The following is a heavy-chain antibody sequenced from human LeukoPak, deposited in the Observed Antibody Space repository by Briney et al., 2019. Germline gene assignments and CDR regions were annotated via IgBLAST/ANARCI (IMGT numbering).Heavy chain of an antibody. D-gene: IGHD3-3*01. CDR1: GYTLTELS. J-gene: IGHJ4*02. CDR2: FDPEDGET. Sequence: GASVKVSCKVSGYTLTELSMHWVRQAPGKGLDWMGGFDPEDGETINAQKFQGRVTLTEDTSTDTAYMELSSLRSDDTAVYYCARDQRAGYYDFWSGLDYWGQGTLVTVSS. V-gene: IGHV1-24*01. CDR3: ARDQRAGYYDFWSGLDY.